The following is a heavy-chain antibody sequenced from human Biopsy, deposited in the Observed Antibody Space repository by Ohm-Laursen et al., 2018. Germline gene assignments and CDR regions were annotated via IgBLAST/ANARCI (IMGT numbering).Heavy chain of an antibody. Sequence: ETLSLTWTVSGGPIDSYYWSWIRQPPGQSLEWIGYIYFTGRTSYNPSLKSRVTMSVNTSKKLLSLCLSSVTAADTAVYYCASAGYNPDWNFDLWGRGTRVTVSS. CDR2: IYFTGRT. J-gene: IGHJ2*01. D-gene: IGHD5-24*01. CDR3: ASAGYNPDWNFDL. V-gene: IGHV4-59*12. CDR1: GGPIDSYY.